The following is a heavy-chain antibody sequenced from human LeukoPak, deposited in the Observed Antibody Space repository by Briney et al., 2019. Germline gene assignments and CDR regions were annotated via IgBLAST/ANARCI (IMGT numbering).Heavy chain of an antibody. CDR1: GFTFSNYW. V-gene: IGHV3-74*01. D-gene: IGHD3-10*01. CDR3: AKDLHYGSADY. Sequence: QPGGSLRLSCAGSGFTFSNYWMHWVLQDPGKGLVWVSFINPDGSTTNYADSVKGRFTISRDNAKNALYLQMNSLRAEDTAVYYCAKDLHYGSADYWGQGTLVTVSS. CDR2: INPDGSTT. J-gene: IGHJ4*02.